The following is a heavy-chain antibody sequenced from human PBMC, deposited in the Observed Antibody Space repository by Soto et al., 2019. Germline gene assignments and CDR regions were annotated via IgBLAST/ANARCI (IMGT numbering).Heavy chain of an antibody. Sequence: GGSLRLSCAASGFTFSNAWMSWVRQAPGKGLEWVGRIKSKTDGGTTDYAAPVKGRFTISRDDSKNTLYLQMNSLKTEDTAVYYCTTLNVDTAMVNPDYWGQGNLVTVSS. J-gene: IGHJ4*02. CDR3: TTLNVDTAMVNPDY. D-gene: IGHD5-18*01. CDR2: IKSKTDGGTT. CDR1: GFTFSNAW. V-gene: IGHV3-15*01.